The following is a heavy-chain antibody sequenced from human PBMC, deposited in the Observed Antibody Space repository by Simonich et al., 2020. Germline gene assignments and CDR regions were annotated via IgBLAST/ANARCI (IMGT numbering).Heavy chain of an antibody. Sequence: EVQLVESGGGLVQPGGSLRLSGAASGFPFSSYWMSWVRQAPGKGLEWVANIKQDGSEKFYVASVKGRFTISRDNAKNSLYLQMNSLRAEDTAVYYCARDGLGTAYYYYMYVWGKGTTVTVSS. CDR2: IKQDGSEK. D-gene: IGHD7-27*01. CDR3: ARDGLGTAYYYYMYV. V-gene: IGHV3-7*01. J-gene: IGHJ6*03. CDR1: GFPFSSYW.